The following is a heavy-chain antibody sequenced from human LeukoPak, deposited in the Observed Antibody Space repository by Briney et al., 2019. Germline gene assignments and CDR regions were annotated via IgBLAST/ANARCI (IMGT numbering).Heavy chain of an antibody. Sequence: GGSLRLSCAASGFTFTNAWMTWVRQAPGKGLEWVGRIKSKGDGETTDYAEPVKGRFSMSRDDSEATMYLQMYGLEAEDTAVYYCTTDRGLTMIRGVLVDWGLGALVTVSS. CDR1: GFTFTNAW. D-gene: IGHD3-10*01. CDR2: IKSKGDGETT. J-gene: IGHJ4*02. CDR3: TTDRGLTMIRGVLVD. V-gene: IGHV3-15*01.